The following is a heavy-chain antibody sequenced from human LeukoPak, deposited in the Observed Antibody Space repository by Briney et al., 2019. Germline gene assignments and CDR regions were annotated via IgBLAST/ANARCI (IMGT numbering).Heavy chain of an antibody. V-gene: IGHV3-23*01. CDR2: ISGSGGST. Sequence: HPGGSLRLSCAASGFTFSSYAMSWVRQAPGKGLGWVSAISGSGGSTYYADSVKGRFTISRDDSKNTLYLQMNSLRAEDTAVYYCAKDRDIVVVVNWFDPWGQGTLVTVSS. D-gene: IGHD2-15*01. J-gene: IGHJ5*02. CDR3: AKDRDIVVVVNWFDP. CDR1: GFTFSSYA.